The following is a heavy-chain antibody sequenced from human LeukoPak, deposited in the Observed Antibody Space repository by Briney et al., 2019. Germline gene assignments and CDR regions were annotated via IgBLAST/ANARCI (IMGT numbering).Heavy chain of an antibody. D-gene: IGHD3-16*01. J-gene: IGHJ4*02. Sequence: GESLKISCQGSGYSFTNHWIGWMRQTPGKGLEWMGIINPNDSDTRYSPSFQGQVTISVDKSISTAYVQWNSPKASDSAMYYCARTGEADYWGQGTLVTVSS. V-gene: IGHV5-51*01. CDR3: ARTGEADY. CDR2: INPNDSDT. CDR1: GYSFTNHW.